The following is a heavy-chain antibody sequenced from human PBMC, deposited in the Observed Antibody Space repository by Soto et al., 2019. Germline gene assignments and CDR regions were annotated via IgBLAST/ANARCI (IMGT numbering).Heavy chain of an antibody. V-gene: IGHV4-34*01. CDR2: INHSGST. CDR3: ARSRGAGCWSGYYTGSYFDY. CDR1: GGSFSGYY. Sequence: PSETLSLTCAVYGGSFSGYYWSWIRQPPGKGLEWIGEINHSGSTNYNPSLKSRVTISVDTSKNQFSLKLSSVTAADTAVYYCARSRGAGCWSGYYTGSYFDYWGQGTLVTVSS. D-gene: IGHD3-3*01. J-gene: IGHJ4*02.